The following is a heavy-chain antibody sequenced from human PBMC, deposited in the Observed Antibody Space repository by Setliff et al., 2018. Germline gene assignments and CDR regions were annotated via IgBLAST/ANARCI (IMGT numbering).Heavy chain of an antibody. CDR2: ISSSSGNT. V-gene: IGHV1-18*01. J-gene: IGHJ4*01. D-gene: IGHD4-4*01. CDR1: GYAFNRNG. CDR3: ATSTIITYYFDY. Sequence: GASVKVSCKASGYAFNRNGMSWVRQAPGQGLEWMGWISSSSGNTNYAQKFQGRVTMTRDTSTSTFYMELKSLRAEDTGIYYCATSTIITYYFDYWGHGTLVTVSS.